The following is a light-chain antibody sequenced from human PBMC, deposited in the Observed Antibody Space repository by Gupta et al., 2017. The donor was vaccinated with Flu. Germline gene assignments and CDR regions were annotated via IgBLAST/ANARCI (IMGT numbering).Light chain of an antibody. V-gene: IGKV1-39*01. CDR2: AAS. Sequence: DIQMTQSPSSLSASVGDRVTITCRASQSISSYLNWYQQKPGKAPKLLIYAASSSQSGVPSRFSGSGSGTDFTLTSRRRQAEDFATDYRQQSYSTLTFGGGTKVEIK. J-gene: IGKJ4*01. CDR3: QQSYSTLT. CDR1: QSISSY.